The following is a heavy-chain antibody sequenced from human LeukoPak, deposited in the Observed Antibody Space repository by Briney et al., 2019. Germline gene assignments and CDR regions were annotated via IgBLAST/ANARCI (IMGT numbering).Heavy chain of an antibody. J-gene: IGHJ3*02. CDR3: ASHSSGWYGARRDAFDI. CDR2: IYYSGST. Sequence: SETLSLTCTVSGGSISSGGYYWSWIRQHPGKGLEWIGYIYYSGSTYYNPSLKSRVTISVDTSKNQFPLKLSSVTAADTAVYYCASHSSGWYGARRDAFDIWGQGAMVTVSS. V-gene: IGHV4-31*03. D-gene: IGHD6-19*01. CDR1: GGSISSGGYY.